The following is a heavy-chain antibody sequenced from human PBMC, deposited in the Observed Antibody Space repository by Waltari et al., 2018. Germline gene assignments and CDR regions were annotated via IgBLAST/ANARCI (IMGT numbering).Heavy chain of an antibody. D-gene: IGHD3-9*01. CDR3: VRGGHFDWSPIDY. Sequence: EVQLVESGGGLVQPGGSLTLSCAASGFRFSSYWMHWVRQAPGKGLLWVARINPDGRGTRYAESVQGRVTSSRDNAKNTIYLQIDSLRAEDTAVYYCVRGGHFDWSPIDYWGQGTLVTVSS. J-gene: IGHJ4*02. CDR1: GFRFSSYW. CDR2: INPDGRGT. V-gene: IGHV3-74*01.